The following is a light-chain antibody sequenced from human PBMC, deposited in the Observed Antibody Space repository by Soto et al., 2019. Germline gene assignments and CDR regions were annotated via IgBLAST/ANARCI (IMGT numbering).Light chain of an antibody. CDR2: DVT. CDR1: SSDVGGYNY. V-gene: IGLV2-14*01. CDR3: NSYSSGSTAGV. Sequence: QSVLTQPASVSGSPGQSISISCTGTSSDVGGYNYVSWYQQHPGKAPKLMIYDVTNRPSGVSNRFSGSKSGNTASLTISGLQPEDEADYYCNSYSSGSTAGVFGGGTKVTVL. J-gene: IGLJ3*02.